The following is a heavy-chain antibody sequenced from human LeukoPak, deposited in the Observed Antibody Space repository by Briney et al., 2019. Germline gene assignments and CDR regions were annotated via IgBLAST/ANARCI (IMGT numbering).Heavy chain of an antibody. V-gene: IGHV4-39*01. CDR1: GGSISSSSYY. Sequence: SETLSLTCTVSGGSISSSSYYWGWIRQPPGKGLEWIGSIYYSGSTYCNPSLKSRVTISVDTSKNQFSLKLSSVTAADTAVYYCARKRIAAAGTGIDPWGQGTLVTVSS. D-gene: IGHD6-13*01. CDR3: ARKRIAAAGTGIDP. CDR2: IYYSGST. J-gene: IGHJ5*02.